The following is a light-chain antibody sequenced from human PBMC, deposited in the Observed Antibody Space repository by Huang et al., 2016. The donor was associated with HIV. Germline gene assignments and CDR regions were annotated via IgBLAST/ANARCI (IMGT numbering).Light chain of an antibody. CDR1: QNVRSN. Sequence: EIVMTQSPATLSVSPGGGATLSCRASQNVRSNLAWYQQTPGQAPRLLIYDTATRAAGVPARVSGSGSGTEFTLTISGLQSEDVAVYYCQQYDNWPPGLTFGGGTKVEI. CDR3: QQYDNWPPGLT. J-gene: IGKJ4*01. V-gene: IGKV3D-15*01. CDR2: DTA.